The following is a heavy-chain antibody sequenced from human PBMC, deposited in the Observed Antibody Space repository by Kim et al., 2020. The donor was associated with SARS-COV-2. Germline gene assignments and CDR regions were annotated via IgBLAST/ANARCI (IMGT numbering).Heavy chain of an antibody. D-gene: IGHD2-15*01. V-gene: IGHV1-3*01. CDR1: GYTFTSYA. CDR3: ARVLGYCSGGSCATTNYYYYYYGMDV. J-gene: IGHJ6*02. CDR2: INAGNGNT. Sequence: ASVKVSCKASGYTFTSYAMHWVRQAPGQRLEWMGWINAGNGNTKYSQKFQGRVTITRDTSASTAYMELSSLRSEDTAVYYCARVLGYCSGGSCATTNYYYYYYGMDVWGQVTTVTVSS.